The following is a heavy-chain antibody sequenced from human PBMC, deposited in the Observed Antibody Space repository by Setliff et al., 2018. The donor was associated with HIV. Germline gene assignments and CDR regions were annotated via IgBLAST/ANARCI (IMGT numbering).Heavy chain of an antibody. CDR2: IYHTGTT. Sequence: SETLSLTCAVSGGPINNYFWSWIRQPPGKGLEYIGYIYHTGTTDYNPSLKSRASMSLDKSGNQFSLNVTSVTAADSALYFCARVQMAYAAFDVWGQGTMVTVSS. CDR1: GGPINNYF. V-gene: IGHV4-59*01. J-gene: IGHJ3*01. CDR3: ARVQMAYAAFDV. D-gene: IGHD4-17*01.